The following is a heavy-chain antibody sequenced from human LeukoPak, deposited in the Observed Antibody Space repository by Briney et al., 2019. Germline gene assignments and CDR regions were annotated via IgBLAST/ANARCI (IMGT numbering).Heavy chain of an antibody. CDR2: INPSGGST. D-gene: IGHD3-22*01. CDR3: APSSRGYLDY. CDR1: GYTFTSYY. J-gene: IGHJ4*02. V-gene: IGHV1-46*01. Sequence: ASVKVSCKASGYTFTSYYMHWVRQAPGQGLEWMGIINPSGGSTSYAQKFQGRVTMTRDTSISTAYMELSRLRSDDTAVYYCAPSSRGYLDYWGQGTLVTVSS.